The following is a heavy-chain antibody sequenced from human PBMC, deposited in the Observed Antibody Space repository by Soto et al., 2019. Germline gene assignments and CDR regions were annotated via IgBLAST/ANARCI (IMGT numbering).Heavy chain of an antibody. CDR3: ARGTGGGGAIFGMLIASRNYYVDA. V-gene: IGHV1-69*06. CDR1: GGTFSSYA. D-gene: IGHD3-3*01. CDR2: VIPIFGTA. Sequence: GASVKVSCKASGGTFSSYAISWVRQAPGQGLEWMGGVIPIFGTANYAQKFQGRVTITADTSTTTANMELSSLTSDDAAVYYCARGTGGGGAIFGMLIASRNYYVDAWGKGTTVTVSS. J-gene: IGHJ6*03.